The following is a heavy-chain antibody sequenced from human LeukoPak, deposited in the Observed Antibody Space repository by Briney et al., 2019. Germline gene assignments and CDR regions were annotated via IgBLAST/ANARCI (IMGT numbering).Heavy chain of an antibody. CDR2: IGGSGGST. CDR1: GFTFSSYA. CDR3: AKVGGSDYDYVWGSYRYGYYFDY. Sequence: PGGSLRLSCAASGFTFSSYAMSWVRQAPGKGLEWVSAIGGSGGSTYYADSVKGRFTISRDNSKNTPYLQMNSLRAEDTAVYYCAKVGGSDYDYVWGSYRYGYYFDYWGQGTLVTVSS. V-gene: IGHV3-23*01. J-gene: IGHJ4*02. D-gene: IGHD3-16*02.